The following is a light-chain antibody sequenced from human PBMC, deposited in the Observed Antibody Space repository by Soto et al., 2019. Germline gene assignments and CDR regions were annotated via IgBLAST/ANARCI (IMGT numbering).Light chain of an antibody. CDR1: QSIANY. Sequence: DIQMTQSPSTLSASVGDRVTITCRASQSIANYLNCYQQKPGKAPKLLIYAASTLQSGVPSKFSGSGFGTDFTLTISSLQTEDFATYYCQQNYSPPPITFGQGTRLEI. CDR3: QQNYSPPPIT. J-gene: IGKJ5*01. CDR2: AAS. V-gene: IGKV1-39*01.